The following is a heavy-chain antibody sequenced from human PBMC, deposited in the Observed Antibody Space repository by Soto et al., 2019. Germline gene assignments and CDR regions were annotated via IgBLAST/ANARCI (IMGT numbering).Heavy chain of an antibody. CDR2: IYHSGTA. CDR1: GGSISSSNW. Sequence: QVQLQESGPGLVKPSGTLSLTCAVSGGSISSSNWWSWVRQPPGKGLEWIGEIYHSGTANYNPSLKSRVTRSMDKSNNQISLDLSSVTAAASAVYFCARHIAVTGTRGFDYWGQGTLVTVSS. V-gene: IGHV4-4*02. J-gene: IGHJ4*02. D-gene: IGHD6-19*01. CDR3: ARHIAVTGTRGFDY.